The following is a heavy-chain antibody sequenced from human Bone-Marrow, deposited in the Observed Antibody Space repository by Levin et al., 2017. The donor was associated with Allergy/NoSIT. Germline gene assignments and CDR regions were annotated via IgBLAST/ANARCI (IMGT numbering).Heavy chain of an antibody. CDR2: IYYSGST. J-gene: IGHJ3*02. CDR1: GGSISSSSYY. D-gene: IGHD6-13*01. Sequence: PGGSLRLSCTVSGGSISSSSYYWGWIRQPPGKGLEWIGSIYYSGSTYYNPSLKSRVTISVDTSKNQFSLKLSSVTAADTAVYYCAVFAYSSSWYGNGAFDIWGQGTMVTVSS. CDR3: AVFAYSSSWYGNGAFDI. V-gene: IGHV4-39*01.